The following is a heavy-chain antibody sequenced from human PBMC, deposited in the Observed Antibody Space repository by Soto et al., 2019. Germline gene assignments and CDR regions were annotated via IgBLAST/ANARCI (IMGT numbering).Heavy chain of an antibody. CDR1: GYSFTSNW. CDR2: INPADSDI. Sequence: GESLKISCQGSGYSFTSNWIGWVRQMPGKGLEWMGIINPADSDIKYSPSFQGQVTISADKSIGTAYLQWSSLKASDAAMYYCARHQRDDASRKIDCWGQGTLVTVSS. V-gene: IGHV5-51*01. CDR3: ARHQRDDASRKIDC. J-gene: IGHJ4*02. D-gene: IGHD3-16*01.